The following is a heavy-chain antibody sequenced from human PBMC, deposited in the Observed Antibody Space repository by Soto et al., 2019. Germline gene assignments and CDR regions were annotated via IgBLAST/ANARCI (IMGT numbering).Heavy chain of an antibody. D-gene: IGHD6-25*01. J-gene: IGHJ5*02. CDR2: IYYSGST. CDR1: GGSISSGGYY. Sequence: QVQLQESGPGLVKPSQTLSLTCTVSGGSISSGGYYWSWIRQHPGKGLEWIGYIYYSGSTYYNPPVRRRXXISVDTSKNPFSLKLSSVTAADTAVYYCAREAAGILNWFDPWGQGTLVTVSS. V-gene: IGHV4-31*03. CDR3: AREAAGILNWFDP.